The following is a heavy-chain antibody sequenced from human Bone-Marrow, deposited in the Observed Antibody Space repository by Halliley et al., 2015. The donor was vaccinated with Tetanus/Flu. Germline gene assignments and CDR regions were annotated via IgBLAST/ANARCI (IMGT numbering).Heavy chain of an antibody. Sequence: SLRLSCVASGFTFSNYDMNWLRQAPGKGPEWASSISSRGDITYYADSVEGRFTISRDNAKNSLSLQMNSLRVEDTALYYCATRGLSFWGQGAQVTVSS. CDR3: ATRGLSF. CDR2: ISSRGDIT. D-gene: IGHD5-12*01. J-gene: IGHJ4*02. V-gene: IGHV3-48*03. CDR1: GFTFSNYD.